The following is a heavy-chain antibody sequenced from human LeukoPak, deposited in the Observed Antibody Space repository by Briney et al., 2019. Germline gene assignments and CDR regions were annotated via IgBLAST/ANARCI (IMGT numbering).Heavy chain of an antibody. CDR3: ARDFGYAYWYFDL. J-gene: IGHJ2*01. CDR1: GFTFSSYA. CDR2: IWYDGSNK. D-gene: IGHD3-16*01. Sequence: GGSLRLSCAASGFTFSSYAMSWVRQAPGKGLEWVAVIWYDGSNKYYADSVKGRFTISRDNSKNTLYLQMNSLRAEDTAVYYCARDFGYAYWYFDLWGRGTLVTVSS. V-gene: IGHV3-33*08.